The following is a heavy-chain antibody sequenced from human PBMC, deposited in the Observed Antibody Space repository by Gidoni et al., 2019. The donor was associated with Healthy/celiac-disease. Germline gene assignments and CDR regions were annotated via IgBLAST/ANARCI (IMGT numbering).Heavy chain of an antibody. D-gene: IGHD5-12*01. V-gene: IGHV4-39*07. CDR1: GGSISSSSYY. CDR2: IYYSGST. CDR3: ARDSIVATKVKTDY. Sequence: QLQLQESGTGLVKPSETLSLTCTVSGGSISSSSYYWGWIRQPPGKGLEWIGSIYYSGSTYYNPSLKSRVTISVDTSKNQFSLKLSSVTAADTAVYYCARDSIVATKVKTDYWGQGTLVTVSS. J-gene: IGHJ4*02.